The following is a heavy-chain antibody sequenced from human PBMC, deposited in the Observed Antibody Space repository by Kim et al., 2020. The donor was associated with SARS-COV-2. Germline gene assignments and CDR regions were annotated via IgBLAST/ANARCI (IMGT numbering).Heavy chain of an antibody. D-gene: IGHD6-13*01. CDR1: GYTFTSYD. J-gene: IGHJ5*02. V-gene: IGHV1-8*01. CDR3: ALGGAAAGTRGWFDP. Sequence: ASVKVSCKASGYTFTSYDINWVRQATGQGLEWMGWMNPNSGNTGYAQKFQGRVTMTRNTSISTAYMELSSLRSEDTAVYYCALGGAAAGTRGWFDPWGQGTLVTVSS. CDR2: MNPNSGNT.